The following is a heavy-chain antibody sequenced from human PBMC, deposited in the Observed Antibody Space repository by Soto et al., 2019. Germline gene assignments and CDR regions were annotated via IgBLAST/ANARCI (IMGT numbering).Heavy chain of an antibody. D-gene: IGHD6-13*01. V-gene: IGHV3-11*01. Sequence: QVQLVESGGGLVKPGGSLRLSCAASGFTFRDYYMAWIRQAPGKGLEWISYISGSTTGIYYPDSVKGRFTISRDNAETTLYLQLSGLRAEDTAVYYCARVAAVGIYYFDYWGQGTLVTVSS. CDR3: ARVAAVGIYYFDY. J-gene: IGHJ4*02. CDR2: ISGSTTGI. CDR1: GFTFRDYY.